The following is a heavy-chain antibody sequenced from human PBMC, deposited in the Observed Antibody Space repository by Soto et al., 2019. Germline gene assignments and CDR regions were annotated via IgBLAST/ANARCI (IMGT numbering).Heavy chain of an antibody. J-gene: IGHJ6*02. CDR2: INPNSGGT. CDR3: ARESIAPIHYYGMDV. Sequence: GASVKVSCKASGYTFTGYYMRWVRQAPGQGLEWMGWINPNSGGTNYAQKFQGWVTMTRDTSISTAYMELSRLRSDDTAVYYCARESIAPIHYYGMDVWGQGTTVTVSS. CDR1: GYTFTGYY. V-gene: IGHV1-2*04. D-gene: IGHD2-15*01.